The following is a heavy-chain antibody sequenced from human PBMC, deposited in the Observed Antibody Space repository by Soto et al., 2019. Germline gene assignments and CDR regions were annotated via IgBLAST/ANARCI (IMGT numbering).Heavy chain of an antibody. CDR3: AKGRGYSYGWGLDWFDP. Sequence: GGSLRLSCAASGFTFSSYGMHWVRQAPGKGLEWVAVISYDGSNKYYADSVKGRFTISRDNSKNTLYLQMNSLRAEDTAVYYCAKGRGYSYGWGLDWFDPWGQGTLVTVSS. J-gene: IGHJ5*02. V-gene: IGHV3-30*18. D-gene: IGHD5-18*01. CDR2: ISYDGSNK. CDR1: GFTFSSYG.